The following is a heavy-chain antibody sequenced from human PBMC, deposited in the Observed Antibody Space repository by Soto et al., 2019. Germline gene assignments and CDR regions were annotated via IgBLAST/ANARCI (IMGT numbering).Heavy chain of an antibody. J-gene: IGHJ4*02. Sequence: QVQLVESGGGVVQPGRSLRLSCAASGFTFSSYGMHWVRQAPGKGLEWVAVIWYDGSNKYYADSVKGRFTISRDNCKNTVYVKMKSLRDEDTAVYYCARDPCIAVAGLQPDYWGQGTLVTVSS. CDR1: GFTFSSYG. V-gene: IGHV3-33*01. CDR2: IWYDGSNK. CDR3: ARDPCIAVAGLQPDY. D-gene: IGHD6-19*01.